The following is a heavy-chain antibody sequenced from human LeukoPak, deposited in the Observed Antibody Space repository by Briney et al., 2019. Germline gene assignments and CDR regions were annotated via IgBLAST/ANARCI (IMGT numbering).Heavy chain of an antibody. D-gene: IGHD5-12*01. V-gene: IGHV4-31*03. J-gene: IGHJ4*02. CDR3: ARGGRRGLRFATFDY. Sequence: SETLSLTCTVSGGSISSGGYYWSWIRQHSGTGLEWIGYIYYSGSTYYNPSLKSRVTISVDTSKNQFSLKLSSVTAADTAVYYCARGGRRGLRFATFDYWGQGTLVTVSS. CDR1: GGSISSGGYY. CDR2: IYYSGST.